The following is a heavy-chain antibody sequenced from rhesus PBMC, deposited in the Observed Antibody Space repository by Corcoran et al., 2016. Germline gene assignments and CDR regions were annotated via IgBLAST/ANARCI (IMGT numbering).Heavy chain of an antibody. CDR2: IYPGDSDT. D-gene: IGHD4-11*01. CDR1: GNSFSSRW. CDR3: AKDRTSLTNRFDV. V-gene: IGHV5-43*01. Sequence: EVQLVQSGAEVKRPGEPLRISCKTHGNSFSSRWITWLRQIPGKGLEWMGSIYPGDSDTGYNRSFKGNVTFSADKSISTTYLQWSSLKASDTATYYCAKDRTSLTNRFDVWGPGVLVTVSS. J-gene: IGHJ5-1*01.